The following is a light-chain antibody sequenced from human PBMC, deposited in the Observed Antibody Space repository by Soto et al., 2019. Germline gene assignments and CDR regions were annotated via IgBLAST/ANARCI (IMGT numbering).Light chain of an antibody. CDR2: EVF. CDR3: NSYAGNSWV. CDR1: SSDVGGYNR. Sequence: QSALTQPPSASGSLGQPVSISCTGTSSDVGGYNRVSWYQHHPGKAPKLIIYEVFKRPSGVPDRFSGSKSGNTASLTVSGLQAEDEADYYCNSYAGNSWVFGGGTKVTVL. V-gene: IGLV2-8*01. J-gene: IGLJ3*02.